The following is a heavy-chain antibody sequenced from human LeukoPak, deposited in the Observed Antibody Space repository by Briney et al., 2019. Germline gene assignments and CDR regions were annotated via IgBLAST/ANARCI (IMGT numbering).Heavy chain of an antibody. CDR1: GFMFDDYA. CDR3: AKDSSGYYRLGGFDY. Sequence: GGSLRLSCAASGFMFDDYAMHWVRQAPGKGLEWVSGISWNTGSIGYADSVKGRFTISRDNAKNSLYLQMNSLRAEDMALYYCAKDSSGYYRLGGFDYWGQGTLVTVSS. J-gene: IGHJ4*02. D-gene: IGHD3-22*01. CDR2: ISWNTGSI. V-gene: IGHV3-9*03.